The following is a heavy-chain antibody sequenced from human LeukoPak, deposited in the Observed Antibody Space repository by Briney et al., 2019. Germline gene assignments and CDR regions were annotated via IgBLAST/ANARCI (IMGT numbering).Heavy chain of an antibody. Sequence: GSSVKVSCKASGGTFSSYAISLVRQAPGQGLEWMGGIIPIFGTANYAQKFQDRVTITTDESTSTAYMTLSSLRTESTAVYYCASCPTYYYDSSSYYPFDYWGQRTLVTVSS. D-gene: IGHD3-22*01. CDR3: ASCPTYYYDSSSYYPFDY. CDR1: GGTFSSYA. V-gene: IGHV1-69*05. J-gene: IGHJ4*02. CDR2: IIPIFGTA.